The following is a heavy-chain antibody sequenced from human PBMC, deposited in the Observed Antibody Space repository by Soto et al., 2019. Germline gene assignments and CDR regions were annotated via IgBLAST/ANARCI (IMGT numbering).Heavy chain of an antibody. D-gene: IGHD2-2*01. CDR1: GGSISSGGYY. V-gene: IGHV4-31*03. Sequence: SETLSLTCTVSGGSISSGGYYWSWIRQHPGKGLEWIGYIYYSGSTYYNPPLKSRVTISVDTSKNQFSLKLSSVTAADTAVYYCARYCSSTSCLNAFDIWGQGTMVTVSS. CDR3: ARYCSSTSCLNAFDI. J-gene: IGHJ3*02. CDR2: IYYSGST.